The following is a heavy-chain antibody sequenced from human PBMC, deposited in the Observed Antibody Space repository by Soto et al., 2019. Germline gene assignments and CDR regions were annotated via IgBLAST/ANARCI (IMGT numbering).Heavy chain of an antibody. D-gene: IGHD6-13*01. CDR1: GFTFSSYA. CDR3: AYSSTPFDY. V-gene: IGHV3-23*01. J-gene: IGHJ4*02. CDR2: ISGSGGST. Sequence: EVQLLESGGGLVQPGGSLRLSCAASGFTFSSYAMSWVRQAPGKGLEWVSAISGSGGSTYYAASVKGRFTISRDNSKNTQYLQMHSLRAEDTAVDYCAYSSTPFDYWGQGSLVTVSS.